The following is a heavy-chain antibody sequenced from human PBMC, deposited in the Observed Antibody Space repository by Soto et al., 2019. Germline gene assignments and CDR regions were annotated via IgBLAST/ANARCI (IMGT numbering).Heavy chain of an antibody. V-gene: IGHV4-39*01. CDR3: ASPSSIVVVITPGVAFEI. CDR2: IYYSGST. J-gene: IGHJ3*02. Sequence: SETLSLTCTVSGGSISSSSYYWGWIRQPPGKGLEWIGSIYYSGSTYYNPSLKSRVTISVDTSKNQFSLKLSSVTAADTAVYYCASPSSIVVVITPGVAFEIWGQGTMVTVSS. D-gene: IGHD3-22*01. CDR1: GGSISSSSYY.